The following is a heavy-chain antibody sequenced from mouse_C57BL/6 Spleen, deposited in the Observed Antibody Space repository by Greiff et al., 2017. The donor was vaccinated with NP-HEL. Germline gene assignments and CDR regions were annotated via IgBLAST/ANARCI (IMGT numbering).Heavy chain of an antibody. J-gene: IGHJ3*01. CDR3: ARPFYYGSWFAY. CDR2: ISSGSSTI. D-gene: IGHD1-1*01. CDR1: GFTFSDYG. V-gene: IGHV5-17*01. Sequence: EVHLVESGGGLVKPGGSLKLSCAASGFTFSDYGMHWVRQAPEKGLEWVAYISSGSSTIYYADTVKGRFTISRDNAKNTLFLQMTSLMSEDTAMYYCARPFYYGSWFAYWGQGTLVTVSA.